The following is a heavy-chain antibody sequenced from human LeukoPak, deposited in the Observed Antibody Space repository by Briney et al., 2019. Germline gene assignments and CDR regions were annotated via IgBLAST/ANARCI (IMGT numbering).Heavy chain of an antibody. CDR2: TSWNSGSI. J-gene: IGHJ4*02. V-gene: IGHV3-9*01. D-gene: IGHD3-3*01. CDR3: AKDIGLYDFWSGYYTFDY. Sequence: GRSLRLSCAASGFTFDDYAMHWVRQAPGKGLEWVSGTSWNSGSIGYADSVKGRFTIPRDDAKNSLYLQMNSLRAEDTALYYCAKDIGLYDFWSGYYTFDYWGQGTLVTVSS. CDR1: GFTFDDYA.